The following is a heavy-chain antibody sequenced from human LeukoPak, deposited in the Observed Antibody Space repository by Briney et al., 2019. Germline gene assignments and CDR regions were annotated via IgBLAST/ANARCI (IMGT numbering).Heavy chain of an antibody. Sequence: GGSLRLSCAASGFTFDDYAMHWVRQAPGKGLEWVSGISWNSGSIGYADSVKGRFTISRDNAKNSLYLQMNSLRAEDMALYYCAKGQQLVGYAFDYWGQGTLVTVSS. D-gene: IGHD6-13*01. J-gene: IGHJ4*02. CDR3: AKGQQLVGYAFDY. CDR1: GFTFDDYA. V-gene: IGHV3-9*03. CDR2: ISWNSGSI.